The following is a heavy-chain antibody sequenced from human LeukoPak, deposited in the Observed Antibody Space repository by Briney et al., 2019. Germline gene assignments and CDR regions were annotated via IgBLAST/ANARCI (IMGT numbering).Heavy chain of an antibody. CDR1: GYSFTNYW. D-gene: IGHD3-16*01. CDR3: VRGSYFDY. V-gene: IGHV5-51*07. J-gene: IGHJ4*02. Sequence: GESLKISCRDSGYSFTNYWIGWVHQMPGKGLEWMGIIHAADSHTKYSPSFQGQVTISVDKSISTAYLQWSGLKASDTAMYYCVRGSYFDYWGQGTLVTVSS. CDR2: IHAADSHT.